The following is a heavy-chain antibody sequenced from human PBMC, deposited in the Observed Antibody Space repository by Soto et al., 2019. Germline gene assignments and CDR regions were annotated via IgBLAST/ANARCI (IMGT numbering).Heavy chain of an antibody. CDR1: GGSISSSSYY. V-gene: IGHV4-39*01. J-gene: IGHJ3*02. CDR2: IYYSGST. D-gene: IGHD2-15*01. CDR3: APGPAALDAFDI. Sequence: QLQLQESGPGLVKPSETLSLTCTVSGGSISSSSYYWGWIRQPPGKGLEWIGSIYYSGSTYYNPSLKSRVTISVDTSKNQFSLKLSSVTAADTAVYYCAPGPAALDAFDIWGQGTMVTVSS.